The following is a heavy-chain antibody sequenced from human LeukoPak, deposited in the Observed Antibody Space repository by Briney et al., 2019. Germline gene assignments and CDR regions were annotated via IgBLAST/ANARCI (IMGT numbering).Heavy chain of an antibody. D-gene: IGHD3-10*01. CDR1: GYTFTSYY. CDR2: INPSGGST. V-gene: IGHV1-46*01. J-gene: IGHJ6*03. CDR3: ARVMVRGTLYYYYYMDV. Sequence: ASVKVSCKASGYTFTSYYMHWVRQAPGQGLEWMGIINPSGGSTSYAQKFQGRVTMTRDMSTSTVYMELSSLRSEDTAVYYCARVMVRGTLYYYYYMDVWGKGTTVTISS.